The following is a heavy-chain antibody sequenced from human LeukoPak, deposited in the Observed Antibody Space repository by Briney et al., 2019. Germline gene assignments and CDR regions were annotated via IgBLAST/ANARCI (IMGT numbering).Heavy chain of an antibody. Sequence: PSETLSLTCTVSGGSISSYYWSWIRQPPGKGLEWIGYIYYSGSTNYNPSLKSRVTISVDTSKNQFSLKLSSVTAADTAVYYCARDLGMVRGDYYYGMDVWGQGTTVTVSS. V-gene: IGHV4-59*01. CDR2: IYYSGST. J-gene: IGHJ6*02. CDR1: GGSISSYY. D-gene: IGHD3-10*01. CDR3: ARDLGMVRGDYYYGMDV.